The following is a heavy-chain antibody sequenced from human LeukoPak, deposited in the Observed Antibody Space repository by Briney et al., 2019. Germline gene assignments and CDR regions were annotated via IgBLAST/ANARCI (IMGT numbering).Heavy chain of an antibody. D-gene: IGHD2-2*01. CDR1: GGSFSDYF. Sequence: SETLSLTCAVYGGSFSDYFWSWIRQPPGKGLEWIGEINDSESTNYKPSLKSRVTISVDTSKNQFSLKLSSVTAADTAVYYCAREAEVVPASRKYYYYYYYMDVWGKGTTVTVSS. J-gene: IGHJ6*03. CDR2: INDSEST. V-gene: IGHV4-34*01. CDR3: AREAEVVPASRKYYYYYYYMDV.